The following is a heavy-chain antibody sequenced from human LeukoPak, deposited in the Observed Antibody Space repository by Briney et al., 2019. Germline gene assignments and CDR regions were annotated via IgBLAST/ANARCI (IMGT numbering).Heavy chain of an antibody. CDR3: AKDMYSSSWYYFDY. J-gene: IGHJ4*02. CDR2: ISYDGSNK. D-gene: IGHD6-13*01. CDR1: GSTFSSYG. V-gene: IGHV3-30*18. Sequence: PGGSLRLSCAASGSTFSSYGMHWVRQAPGKGLEWVAVISYDGSNKNYADSVKGRFTISRDNSKNTLYLQMNSLRAEDTAVYYCAKDMYSSSWYYFDYWGQGTLVTVSS.